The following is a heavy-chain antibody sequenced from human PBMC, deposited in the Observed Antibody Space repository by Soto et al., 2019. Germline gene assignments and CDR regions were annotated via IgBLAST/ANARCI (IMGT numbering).Heavy chain of an antibody. V-gene: IGHV3-30-3*01. CDR2: ISYDGSNK. D-gene: IGHD3-3*01. CDR1: GFTFSSYA. CDR3: ARNMRPFWDGSYSPSISPDY. J-gene: IGHJ4*02. Sequence: GGSLRLSCAASGFTFSSYAMNWVRQAPGKGLEWVAIISYDGSNKYYADSVKGRFTISRDNSKNTLYLQMNSLTVEDTAVYYCARNMRPFWDGSYSPSISPDYWGQGTHVTVSS.